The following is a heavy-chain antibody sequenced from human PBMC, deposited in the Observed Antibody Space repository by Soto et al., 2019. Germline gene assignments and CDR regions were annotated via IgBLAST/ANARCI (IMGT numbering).Heavy chain of an antibody. CDR1: GDSISSGY. CDR3: ARGGSYYGY. CDR2: IYNSGTT. J-gene: IGHJ4*02. V-gene: IGHV4-59*01. D-gene: IGHD1-26*01. Sequence: QVQLRESGPGLVKPSETLSLTCTVSGDSISSGYWSWIRQPPGKGPEWIAYIYNSGTTNFNPSLMSRVTISADTSKNQFSLKLRSVTAADTAVYYCARGGSYYGYWGQGTLVTVSS.